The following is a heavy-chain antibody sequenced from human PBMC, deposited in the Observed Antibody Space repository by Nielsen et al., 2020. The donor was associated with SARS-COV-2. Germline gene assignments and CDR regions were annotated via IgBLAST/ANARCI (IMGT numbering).Heavy chain of an antibody. CDR3: ATAPPAYYDSSGYYRDY. CDR1: GFTFSSYW. Sequence: GGSLRLSCAASGFTFSSYWMSWVRQAPGKGLEWVANIKQDGSEKYYVDSVKGRFTISRDNAKNSLYLQMNSLRAEDTAVYYCATAPPAYYDSSGYYRDYWGQGTLVTVSS. J-gene: IGHJ4*02. V-gene: IGHV3-7*05. CDR2: IKQDGSEK. D-gene: IGHD3-22*01.